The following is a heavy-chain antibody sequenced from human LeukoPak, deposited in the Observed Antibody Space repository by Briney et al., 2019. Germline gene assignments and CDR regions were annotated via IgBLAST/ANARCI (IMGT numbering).Heavy chain of an antibody. D-gene: IGHD4-17*01. CDR1: GFTFSSYV. V-gene: IGHV3-33*01. CDR3: VRDRTTVTTRHFDY. CDR2: IWYDGSDK. J-gene: IGHJ4*02. Sequence: PGGSLRLSCAASGFTFSSYVMHWVRQAPGKGLEWAAYIWYDGSDKYYAGSVKGRFTISRDNSKNTLYLEMNSLRAEDTAVYYCVRDRTTVTTRHFDYWGQGTLVTVSS.